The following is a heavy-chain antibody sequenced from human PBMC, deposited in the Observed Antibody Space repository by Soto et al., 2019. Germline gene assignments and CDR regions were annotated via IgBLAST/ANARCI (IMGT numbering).Heavy chain of an antibody. CDR2: IYASGSP. CDR1: GGSISVYY. CDR3: ARGVGSRPPRY. Sequence: QVQLQESGPGQVKPSETLSLTCTISGGSISVYYWSWVRQPPGHELEWIGYIYASGSPYYNPSLRSRVPISADTSKNQISLKLTSPTAADTAVYYCARGVGSRPPRYWGRGTLVPVSS. D-gene: IGHD1-26*01. J-gene: IGHJ4*02. V-gene: IGHV4-59*01.